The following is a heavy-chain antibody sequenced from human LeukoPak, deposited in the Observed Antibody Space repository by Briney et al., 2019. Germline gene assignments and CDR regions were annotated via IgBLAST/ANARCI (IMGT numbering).Heavy chain of an antibody. J-gene: IGHJ6*02. V-gene: IGHV1-46*01. CDR3: ARNKRYCSGGSCYFPYGMDV. CDR1: GYTFTGYY. CDR2: INPSGGST. D-gene: IGHD2-15*01. Sequence: GASVKVSCKASGYTFTGYYMHWVRQAPGQGLEWMGIINPSGGSTSYAQKFQGRVTMTRDTSTSTVYMELSSLRSEDTAVYYCARNKRYCSGGSCYFPYGMDVWGQGTTVTVSS.